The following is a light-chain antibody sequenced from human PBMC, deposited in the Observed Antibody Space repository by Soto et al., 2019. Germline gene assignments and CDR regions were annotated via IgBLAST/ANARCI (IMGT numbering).Light chain of an antibody. CDR2: DAS. V-gene: IGKV3-11*01. Sequence: EIVLTQSPATLSLSPGESATLSWSSTRSVSSYLAWYQQKPGQAPRLLIYDASSRPTDIPARFSGSGSGTDFTLTISRLEPEDFALYYCQHYVERSPITFGQGTRLEI. CDR3: QHYVERSPIT. CDR1: RSVSSY. J-gene: IGKJ5*01.